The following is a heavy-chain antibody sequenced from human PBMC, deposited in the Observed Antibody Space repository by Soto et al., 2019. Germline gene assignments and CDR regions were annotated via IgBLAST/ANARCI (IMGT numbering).Heavy chain of an antibody. CDR1: GGTISSYY. J-gene: IGHJ6*02. D-gene: IGHD3-10*01. CDR3: AREVVRGAGNYYGMDV. V-gene: IGHV4-59*01. Sequence: PSETMSLTCTVSGGTISSYYWSWIRKPPGKGLEWIGYIYYSGSTNYNPSLKSRVTISVDTSKNQFSLKLSSVTAADTAVYYCAREVVRGAGNYYGMDVWGQGATVTVSS. CDR2: IYYSGST.